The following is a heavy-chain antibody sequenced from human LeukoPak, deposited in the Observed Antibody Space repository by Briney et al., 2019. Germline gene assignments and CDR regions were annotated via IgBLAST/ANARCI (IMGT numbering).Heavy chain of an antibody. CDR1: GFTFSSYG. J-gene: IGHJ4*02. D-gene: IGHD6-13*01. CDR2: IRYDGSNK. CDR3: AKESIAAADIFDY. Sequence: GGSLRLSCAASGFTFSSYGMHWVRQAPGKGLEWVAFIRYDGSNKYYADSVKGRFTISRDNSKNTLYLQMNGLRAEDTAVYYCAKESIAAADIFDYWGQGTLVTVSS. V-gene: IGHV3-30*02.